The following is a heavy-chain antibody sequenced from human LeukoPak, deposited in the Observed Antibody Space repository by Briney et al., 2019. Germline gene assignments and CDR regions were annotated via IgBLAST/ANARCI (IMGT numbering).Heavy chain of an antibody. J-gene: IGHJ6*02. V-gene: IGHV1-24*01. CDR1: GYTLTELS. Sequence: ASVKVSCKVTGYTLTELSMHWVRQAPGKGLEWMGGFDPEDGETIYAQKFQGRVTMTEDTSTDTAYMELSSLRSEDTAVYYCATATPHPTHIVVVPAAMGSYYYYGMDVWGQGTTVTVSS. CDR3: ATATPHPTHIVVVPAAMGSYYYYGMDV. CDR2: FDPEDGET. D-gene: IGHD2-2*01.